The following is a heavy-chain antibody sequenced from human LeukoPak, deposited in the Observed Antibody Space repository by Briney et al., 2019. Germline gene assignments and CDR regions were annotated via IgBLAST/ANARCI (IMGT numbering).Heavy chain of an antibody. CDR1: GYTFTSYD. CDR3: ARGDYDYVWGSYRYRNWFDP. J-gene: IGHJ5*02. V-gene: IGHV1-2*02. CDR2: INPNSGGT. Sequence: GASVKVSCKASGYTFTSYDINWVRQATGQGLEWMGWINPNSGGTNYAQKFQGRVTMTRDTSISTAYMELSRLRSDDTAVYYCARGDYDYVWGSYRYRNWFDPWGQGTLVTISS. D-gene: IGHD3-16*02.